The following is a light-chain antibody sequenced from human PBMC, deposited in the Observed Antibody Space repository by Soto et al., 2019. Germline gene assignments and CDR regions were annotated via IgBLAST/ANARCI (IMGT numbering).Light chain of an antibody. Sequence: QSALTQPASVSGSPGQSITISCTGTSSDVGSYNLVSWYQQHPGKAPKVMIYEVSKRPSGVSNRFSGSKSGNTASLTISGLQAEYEADYYCCSYAGSSTWVFGGGTQLTVL. CDR3: CSYAGSSTWV. CDR1: SSDVGSYNL. CDR2: EVS. J-gene: IGLJ3*02. V-gene: IGLV2-23*02.